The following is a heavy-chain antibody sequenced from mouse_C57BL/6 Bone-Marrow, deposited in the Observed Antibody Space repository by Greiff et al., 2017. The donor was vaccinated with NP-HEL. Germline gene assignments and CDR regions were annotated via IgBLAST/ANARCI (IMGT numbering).Heavy chain of an antibody. V-gene: IGHV1-4*01. D-gene: IGHD2-4*01. CDR3: ARSIYYDYRYWYFDV. CDR2: INPSSGYT. Sequence: VQLQQSGAELARPGASVKMSCKASGYTFTSYTMHWVKQRPGQGLEWIGYINPSSGYTKYNQKFKDKATLTADKSSSTAYMQLSSLTSEDSAVYYCARSIYYDYRYWYFDVWGTGTTVTVSS. CDR1: GYTFTSYT. J-gene: IGHJ1*03.